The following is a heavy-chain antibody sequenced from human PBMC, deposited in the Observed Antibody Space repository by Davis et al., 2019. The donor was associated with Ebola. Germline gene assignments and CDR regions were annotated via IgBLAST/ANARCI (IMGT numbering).Heavy chain of an antibody. CDR2: IIPMLGVP. Sequence: SVKVSCKTSGGTFSSYTISWVRQAPGQGLEWMGRIIPMLGVPNYAQKFQGRVTVTRDTSTTTVYMDLSSLRSEDTALYYCTTPGGQDSGYDVFDIWGQGTMVTVSS. CDR3: TTPGGQDSGYDVFDI. J-gene: IGHJ3*02. CDR1: GGTFSSYT. V-gene: IGHV1-69*02. D-gene: IGHD5-12*01.